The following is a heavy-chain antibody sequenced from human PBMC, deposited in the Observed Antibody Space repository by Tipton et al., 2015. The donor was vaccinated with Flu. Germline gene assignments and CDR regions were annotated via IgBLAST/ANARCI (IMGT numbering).Heavy chain of an antibody. J-gene: IGHJ4*02. D-gene: IGHD5-24*01. V-gene: IGHV4-38-2*01. CDR1: SFSISSGYY. Sequence: TLSLTCAVSSFSISSGYYWAWIRQPPGKGLEWIGSIHHSGTTYYNPSIKSRITMSVDTSRNQFSLDLTFVTAADTAIYYCARGNLLDYWGQGTLVTVSS. CDR2: IHHSGTT. CDR3: ARGNLLDY.